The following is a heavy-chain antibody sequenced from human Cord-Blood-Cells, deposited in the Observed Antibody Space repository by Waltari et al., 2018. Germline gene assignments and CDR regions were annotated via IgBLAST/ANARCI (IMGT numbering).Heavy chain of an antibody. CDR1: GYTLTELS. J-gene: IGHJ4*02. CDR3: ATVSPNSSSSLTYFDY. D-gene: IGHD6-6*01. CDR2: FDPEDGET. Sequence: QVQLVQSGAEVKKPGASVKVSCKVSGYTLTELSMHWVRQAPGKGLEWMGGFDPEDGETIYAQKFQGRVTMTEDTSTDTAYMEPSSLRSEDTAVYYCATVSPNSSSSLTYFDYWGQGTLVTVSS. V-gene: IGHV1-24*01.